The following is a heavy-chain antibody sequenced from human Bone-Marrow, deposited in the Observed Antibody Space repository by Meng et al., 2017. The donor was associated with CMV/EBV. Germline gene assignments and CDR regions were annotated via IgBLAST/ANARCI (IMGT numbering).Heavy chain of an antibody. J-gene: IGHJ6*02. CDR1: GYTFTSYG. CDR2: ISAYNGNT. CDR3: ARDRGGYCSSTSCYDYYYGMDV. D-gene: IGHD2-2*03. Sequence: ASVKVSCKASGYTFTSYGISWVRQAPGQGLEWMGWISAYNGNTNYAQKLQCRVTMTTDTSTSTAYMELRSLRSDDTAVYYCARDRGGYCSSTSCYDYYYGMDVWGQGTTVTVSS. V-gene: IGHV1-18*01.